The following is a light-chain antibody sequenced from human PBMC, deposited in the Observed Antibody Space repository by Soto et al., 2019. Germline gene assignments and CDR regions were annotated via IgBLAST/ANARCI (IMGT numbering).Light chain of an antibody. CDR2: AAS. Sequence: DIPMTQSPSSLSASVGDRVTITCRSSRTIDTYLHWYQKKPGKAPKLLIYAASTLQTGVPSRFSGSGSGTDFTLAISGLQQEDFATYYCQQSYSTRYTFGQGTKVEMK. CDR3: QQSYSTRYT. CDR1: RTIDTY. V-gene: IGKV1-39*01. J-gene: IGKJ2*01.